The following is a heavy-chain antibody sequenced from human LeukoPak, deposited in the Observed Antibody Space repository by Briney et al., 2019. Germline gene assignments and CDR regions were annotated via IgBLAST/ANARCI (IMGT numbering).Heavy chain of an antibody. CDR1: GYTFTSYG. CDR3: ARAEKARPGYYYYYMDV. V-gene: IGHV1-69*13. J-gene: IGHJ6*03. D-gene: IGHD6-6*01. CDR2: IIPIFGTA. Sequence: GASVKVSCKASGYTFTSYGISWVRQAPGQGLEWMGGIIPIFGTANYAQKFQGRVTITADESTSTAYMELSSLRSEDTAVYYCARAEKARPGYYYYYMDVWGKGTTVTVSS.